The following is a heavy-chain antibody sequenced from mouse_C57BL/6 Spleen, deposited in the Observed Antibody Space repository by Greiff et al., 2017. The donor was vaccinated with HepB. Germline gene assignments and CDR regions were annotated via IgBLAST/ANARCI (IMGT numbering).Heavy chain of an antibody. J-gene: IGHJ3*01. CDR1: GYTFTSYW. Sequence: EVHLVESGTVLARPGASVKMSCKTSGYTFTSYWMHWVKQRPGQGLEWIGAIYPGNSDTSYNQKFKGKAKLTAVTSASTAYMELSSLTNEDSAVYYCTSPYYGSPWFAYWGQGTLVTVSA. V-gene: IGHV1-5*01. CDR2: IYPGNSDT. CDR3: TSPYYGSPWFAY. D-gene: IGHD1-1*01.